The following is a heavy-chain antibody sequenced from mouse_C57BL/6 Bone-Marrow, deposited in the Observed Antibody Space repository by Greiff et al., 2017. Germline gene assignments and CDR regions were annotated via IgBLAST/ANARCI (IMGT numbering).Heavy chain of an antibody. J-gene: IGHJ3*01. Sequence: EVKVVESGGGLVQPGGSLSLSCAASGFTFTDYYMSWVRQPPGKALEWLGFIRNKANGYTTEYSASVKGRFTISRDNSQSILYLQMNALRAEDSATYYCASYGSSYTWFAYWGQGTLVTVSA. CDR1: GFTFTDYY. CDR2: IRNKANGYTT. D-gene: IGHD1-1*01. CDR3: ASYGSSYTWFAY. V-gene: IGHV7-3*01.